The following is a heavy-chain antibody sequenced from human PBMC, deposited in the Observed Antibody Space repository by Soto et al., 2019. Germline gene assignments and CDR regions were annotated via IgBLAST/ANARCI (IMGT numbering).Heavy chain of an antibody. CDR3: ARRIQLDY. J-gene: IGHJ4*02. Sequence: QVQLQESGPGLVKPSETLSLTCTVSGGSISSYYWSWIRQPPGKRLEWIGHISSSGSTSYNPSLKSRVCISMDTSKNQFSLNLGSVTAADSAVYYCARRIQLDYWGQGTLVTVSS. V-gene: IGHV4-59*01. D-gene: IGHD2-15*01. CDR2: ISSSGST. CDR1: GGSISSYY.